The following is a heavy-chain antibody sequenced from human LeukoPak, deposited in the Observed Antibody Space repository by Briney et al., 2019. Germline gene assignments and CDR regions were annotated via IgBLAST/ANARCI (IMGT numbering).Heavy chain of an antibody. CDR3: ARGPD. J-gene: IGHJ4*02. V-gene: IGHV3-21*06. CDR2: FTSRSRNI. Sequence: GGSLRLSCAASGFTFSSYSMTWVRQAPGKGLEWLSSFTSRSRNIYYADSVKGRFTISRDNAKNLLYLQMNSLRAEDTAIYYCARGPDWGQGTLVTVSS. CDR1: GFTFSSYS.